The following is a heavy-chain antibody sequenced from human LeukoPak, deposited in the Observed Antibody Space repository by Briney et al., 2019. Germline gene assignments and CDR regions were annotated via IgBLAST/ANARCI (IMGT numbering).Heavy chain of an antibody. CDR3: ARTSRPLGYYYYYMDV. D-gene: IGHD6-6*01. V-gene: IGHV4-39*07. CDR1: GGSISSSSYY. J-gene: IGHJ6*03. CDR2: IYYSGST. Sequence: SETLSLTCTVSGGSISSSSYYWGWIRQPPGKGLEWIGSIYYSGSTNYNPSLKSRVTISVDTSKNQFSLKLSSVTAADTAVYYCARTSRPLGYYYYYMDVWGKGTTVTVSS.